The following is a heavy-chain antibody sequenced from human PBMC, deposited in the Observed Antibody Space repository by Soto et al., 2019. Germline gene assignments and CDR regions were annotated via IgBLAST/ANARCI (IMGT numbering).Heavy chain of an antibody. CDR1: GFTFSSYS. CDR3: AKDTHWGGVAAYYGMYV. V-gene: IGHV3-48*01. D-gene: IGHD3-16*01. CDR2: ISSSSSTI. J-gene: IGHJ6*02. Sequence: PGGSLRLSCAASGFTFSSYSMNWVRQAPGKGLEWVSYISSSSSTIYYADSVKGRFTISRDNAKNSLYLQMNSLRAEDTALYYCAKDTHWGGVAAYYGMYVWGQGTTVTVSS.